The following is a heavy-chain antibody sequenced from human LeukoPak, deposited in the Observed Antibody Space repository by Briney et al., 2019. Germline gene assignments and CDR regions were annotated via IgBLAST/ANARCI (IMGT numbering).Heavy chain of an antibody. Sequence: GGSLRLSCAASGFTFNTNAMGWVGQAPGKGLEWVSAISGRTGGTYYADSVKGRFTISRDNSKSTLYLQMDSLRAEDTAVYYCTKCGNSGCHLIDYWGQGTLVTVSS. CDR1: GFTFNTNA. V-gene: IGHV3-23*01. J-gene: IGHJ4*02. CDR2: ISGRTGGT. CDR3: TKCGNSGCHLIDY. D-gene: IGHD5-12*01.